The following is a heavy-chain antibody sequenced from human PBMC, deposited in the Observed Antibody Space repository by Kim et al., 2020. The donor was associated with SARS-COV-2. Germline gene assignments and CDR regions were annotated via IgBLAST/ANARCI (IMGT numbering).Heavy chain of an antibody. J-gene: IGHJ5*02. CDR3: TRDANAAAAGTRGWFDP. CDR2: IRSKAYGGTT. Sequence: GGSLRLSCTASGFTFGDYAMSWFRQAPGKGLEWVGFIRSKAYGGTTEYAASVKGRFTISRDDSKSIAYLQMNSLKTEDTAVYYCTRDANAAAAGTRGWFDPWGQGTLVTVSS. CDR1: GFTFGDYA. D-gene: IGHD6-13*01. V-gene: IGHV3-49*03.